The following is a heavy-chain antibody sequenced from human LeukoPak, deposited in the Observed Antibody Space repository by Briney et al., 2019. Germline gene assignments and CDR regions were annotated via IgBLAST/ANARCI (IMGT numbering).Heavy chain of an antibody. Sequence: ASVKVSCKTSGYRITDDYMHWVRRAPGQGLGWMGWINPDSGFTNYAPKFQGRVIMTRDTSISTAYMEVRRLRYDDTAMYYCAPTSEAYTSNWSVWGQGTLVTVSP. V-gene: IGHV1-2*02. J-gene: IGHJ4*02. CDR2: INPDSGFT. CDR3: APTSEAYTSNWSV. D-gene: IGHD3-16*01. CDR1: GYRITDDY.